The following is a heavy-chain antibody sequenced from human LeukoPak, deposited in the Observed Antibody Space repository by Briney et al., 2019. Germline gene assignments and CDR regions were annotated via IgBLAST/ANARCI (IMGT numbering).Heavy chain of an antibody. CDR3: AKKRIDTSGWYYFDY. V-gene: IGHV3-23*01. CDR2: ISGSGGST. D-gene: IGHD6-19*01. Sequence: GGSLRLSCAASGFTFSSYAMSWVRQAPGKGLEWVSAISGSGGSTYYADSVRGRFTISRDNSKNTLYLQMNSLRAEDTAVYYCAKKRIDTSGWYYFDYWGQGTLVTVSS. J-gene: IGHJ4*02. CDR1: GFTFSSYA.